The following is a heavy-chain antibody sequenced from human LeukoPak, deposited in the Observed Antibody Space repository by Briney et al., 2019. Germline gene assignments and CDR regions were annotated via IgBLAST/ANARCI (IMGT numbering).Heavy chain of an antibody. D-gene: IGHD5/OR15-5a*01. CDR2: ISWNGGTM. V-gene: IGHV3-43D*03. CDR3: AKAIAIVSTSAPFDY. Sequence: GGSLRLSCMASGFTFDDYAMHWVRQLPGKSLEWVSLISWNGGTMYYADSVKGRFTISRDNNQNSVYLQMNSLRVEDTALYYCAKAIAIVSTSAPFDYWGQGNLVTVSS. CDR1: GFTFDDYA. J-gene: IGHJ4*02.